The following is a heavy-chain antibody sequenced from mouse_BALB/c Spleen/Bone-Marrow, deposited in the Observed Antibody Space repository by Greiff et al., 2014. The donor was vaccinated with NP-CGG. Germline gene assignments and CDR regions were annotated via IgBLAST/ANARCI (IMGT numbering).Heavy chain of an antibody. V-gene: IGHV14-3*02. Sequence: EVQLVESGADLVKPGASVKLSCTTSGFNIKDTFMHWVKQRPEQGLEWIGRIDPASGNTKYDPKFQGKATITADTSSNKVSLQLSGLTSEDTGVYYCAHDAPFTYWGQGTLVTVSA. J-gene: IGHJ3*01. CDR1: GFNIKDTF. D-gene: IGHD2-3*01. CDR2: IDPASGNT. CDR3: AHDAPFTY.